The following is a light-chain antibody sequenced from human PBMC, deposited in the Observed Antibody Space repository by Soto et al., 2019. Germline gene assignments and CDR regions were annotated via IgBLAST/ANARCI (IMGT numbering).Light chain of an antibody. J-gene: IGLJ1*01. CDR1: SSDVGGYNF. V-gene: IGLV2-11*01. CDR3: CSYAGSYTYV. CDR2: NVI. Sequence: CPGTSSDVGGYNFVSWYQHHPGKAPKLMIYNVIQRPSGVPDRFSASKSGNTASLTISGLQAEDEADYYCCSYAGSYTYVFGTGTKVTVL.